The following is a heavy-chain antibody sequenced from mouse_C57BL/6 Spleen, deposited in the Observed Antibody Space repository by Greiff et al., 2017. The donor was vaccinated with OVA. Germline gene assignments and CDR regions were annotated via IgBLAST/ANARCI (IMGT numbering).Heavy chain of an antibody. Sequence: QVHVKQSGAELVKPGASVKMSCKASGYTFTTYPIEWMKQNHGKSLEWIGNFHPYNDDTKYNEKFKGKATLTVEKSSSTVYLELSRLTSDDSAVYYCARGVYGSSYWYFDVWGTGTTVTVSS. CDR3: ARGVYGSSYWYFDV. CDR1: GYTFTTYP. J-gene: IGHJ1*03. CDR2: FHPYNDDT. V-gene: IGHV1-47*01. D-gene: IGHD1-1*01.